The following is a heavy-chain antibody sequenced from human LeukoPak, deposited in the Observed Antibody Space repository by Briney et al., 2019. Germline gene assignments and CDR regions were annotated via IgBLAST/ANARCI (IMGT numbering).Heavy chain of an antibody. CDR1: GGSITSGNW. Sequence: SETLSLTCAVSGGSITSGNWWSWVRQSPGKGLQWIGEVYRSGSTNFNPSLKSRVTISVDTSKTQFSLRLSSVTAADTAVYYCAHNGWYSIDNWGQGTLVTVSS. D-gene: IGHD6-19*01. CDR3: AHNGWYSIDN. V-gene: IGHV4-4*02. J-gene: IGHJ4*02. CDR2: VYRSGST.